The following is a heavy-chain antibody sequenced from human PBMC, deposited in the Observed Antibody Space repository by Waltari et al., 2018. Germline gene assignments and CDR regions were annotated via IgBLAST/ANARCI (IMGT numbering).Heavy chain of an antibody. Sequence: EVQLWESGGGLEQPGGSLRLSCSASGFTFSNYGMNWVRQAPGKGLKWVSSITGDGAYTYYTDSVKGRFIVSRDNSKNTVYLQMNSLRAEDTAVYFCTKWAETTKAYFDDWGQGILVTVAS. D-gene: IGHD1-7*01. CDR1: GFTFSNYG. V-gene: IGHV3-23*01. J-gene: IGHJ4*02. CDR2: ITGDGAYT. CDR3: TKWAETTKAYFDD.